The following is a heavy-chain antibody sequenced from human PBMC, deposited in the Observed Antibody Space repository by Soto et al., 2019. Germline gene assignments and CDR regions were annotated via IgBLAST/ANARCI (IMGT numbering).Heavy chain of an antibody. CDR1: GFTVSSYS. V-gene: IGHV4-34*01. J-gene: IGHJ6*04. Sequence: GSLRLPCAASGFTVSSYSMNWIRQPPGKGLEWIGEINHSGSTNYNPSLKSRVTISVDTSKNQFSLKLSSVTAADTAVYYCARGTGAKNTFYYYYGMDVGGKGTTVTVPS. CDR2: INHSGST. CDR3: ARGTGAKNTFYYYYGMDV. D-gene: IGHD3-10*01.